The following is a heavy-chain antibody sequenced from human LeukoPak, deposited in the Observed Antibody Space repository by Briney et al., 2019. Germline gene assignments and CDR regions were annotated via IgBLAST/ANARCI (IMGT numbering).Heavy chain of an antibody. D-gene: IGHD6-19*01. J-gene: IGHJ3*01. Sequence: PGGSLRLSCAASGFTFDDYGMSWVRQAPGKGLEWVSGINWNGGSTGYADSVKGRFTISRDNAKNSLYLQMNSLRAEDTAVYYCARAPPWDSGSNFQDWGQGTMVTVSS. CDR1: GFTFDDYG. CDR3: ARAPPWDSGSNFQD. CDR2: INWNGGST. V-gene: IGHV3-20*04.